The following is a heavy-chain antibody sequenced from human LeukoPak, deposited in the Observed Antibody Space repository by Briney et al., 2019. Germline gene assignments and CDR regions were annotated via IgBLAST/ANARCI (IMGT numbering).Heavy chain of an antibody. CDR1: GYTLTELS. J-gene: IGHJ6*02. CDR3: ARELLYTYYYYGMDV. Sequence: GASVTVSCTVSGYTLTELSMHWVRQAPGQGLEWMGWISAYNGNTNYAQKLQGRVTMTTDTSTSTAYMELRSLRSDDTAVYYCARELLYTYYYYGMDVWGQGTTVTVSS. CDR2: ISAYNGNT. V-gene: IGHV1-18*01. D-gene: IGHD3-3*01.